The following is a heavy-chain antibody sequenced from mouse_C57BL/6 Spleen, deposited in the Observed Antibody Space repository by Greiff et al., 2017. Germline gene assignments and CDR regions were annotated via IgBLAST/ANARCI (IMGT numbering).Heavy chain of an antibody. CDR3: ASNYGNAMDY. V-gene: IGHV1-59*01. Sequence: QVQLQQLGAELVRPGTSVKLSCKASGYTFTSYWLHWVKQRPGQGLVWIGVIDPSDIYTNYNLTFKGKATLTVDTSSITAYMQLSSLTSEDSAVYYCASNYGNAMDYWGQGTSV. CDR1: GYTFTSYW. D-gene: IGHD1-1*01. CDR2: IDPSDIYT. J-gene: IGHJ4*01.